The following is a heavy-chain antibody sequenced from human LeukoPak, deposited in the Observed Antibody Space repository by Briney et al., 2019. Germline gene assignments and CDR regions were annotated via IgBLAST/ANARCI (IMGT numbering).Heavy chain of an antibody. CDR2: IRYDGSNT. D-gene: IGHD3-9*01. J-gene: IGHJ6*03. Sequence: GGSLRLSCAASGFTFSSFGMHWVRQGPGKGLEWVAFIRYDGSNTYYEDSVKGRFTISRDNSKNTLYLQMNSLRAEDTAVYYCAKEYLEWFPMDVWGKGTKVTISS. V-gene: IGHV3-30*02. CDR3: AKEYLEWFPMDV. CDR1: GFTFSSFG.